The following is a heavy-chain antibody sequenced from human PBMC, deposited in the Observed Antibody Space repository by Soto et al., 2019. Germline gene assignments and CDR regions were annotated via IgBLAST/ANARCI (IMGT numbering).Heavy chain of an antibody. D-gene: IGHD4-17*01. CDR2: ISYDGSNK. Sequence: VQLVESGGGVVQPGRSLRLSCAASGFTFSSYGMHWVRQAPGKGLEWVAVISYDGSNKYYADSVKGRFTISRDNSKNTLYLQMNSLRAEDTAVYYCAKAIDYGDYVLSSLDYWGQGTLVTVSS. CDR1: GFTFSSYG. J-gene: IGHJ4*02. CDR3: AKAIDYGDYVLSSLDY. V-gene: IGHV3-30*18.